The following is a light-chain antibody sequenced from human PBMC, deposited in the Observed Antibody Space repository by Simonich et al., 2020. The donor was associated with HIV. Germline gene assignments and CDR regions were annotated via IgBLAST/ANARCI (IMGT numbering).Light chain of an antibody. Sequence: IRMTQSPSSLSASTGDRVTITCRASQTIYSYLAWFQQKPGKVPKRLIYAASSLQSGVPSRFSGSGSGTEFTLTISSLQPEDFATYYCLQHNSYPLTFGPGTKVDIK. CDR2: AAS. CDR3: LQHNSYPLT. J-gene: IGKJ3*01. CDR1: QTIYSY. V-gene: IGKV1-17*03.